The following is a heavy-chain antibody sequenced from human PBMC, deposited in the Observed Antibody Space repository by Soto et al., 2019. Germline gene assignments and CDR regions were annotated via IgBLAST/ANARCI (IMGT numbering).Heavy chain of an antibody. J-gene: IGHJ4*02. CDR2: IIPIFGTA. D-gene: IGHD3-22*01. V-gene: IGHV1-69*01. Sequence: SVKGSCKASGGTFSSYAISWVRQAPVQGLEWMGGIIPIFGTANYAQKFQGRVTITADESTSTAYMELSSLRSEDTAVYYCARDLYYYDSSGYYDYWGQGTLVTVSS. CDR1: GGTFSSYA. CDR3: ARDLYYYDSSGYYDY.